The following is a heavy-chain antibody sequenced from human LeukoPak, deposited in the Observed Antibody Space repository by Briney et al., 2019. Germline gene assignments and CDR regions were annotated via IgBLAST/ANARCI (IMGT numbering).Heavy chain of an antibody. Sequence: QAGGSLRLSCAASGFTFSSYAMHWVRQAPGKGLEWVAVISYDGSNKYYADSVKGRFTTSRDNSKNTLYLQMNSLRAEDTAVYYCARDLGTYYYGMDVWGQGTTVTVSS. J-gene: IGHJ6*02. D-gene: IGHD1-14*01. CDR1: GFTFSSYA. V-gene: IGHV3-30-3*01. CDR2: ISYDGSNK. CDR3: ARDLGTYYYGMDV.